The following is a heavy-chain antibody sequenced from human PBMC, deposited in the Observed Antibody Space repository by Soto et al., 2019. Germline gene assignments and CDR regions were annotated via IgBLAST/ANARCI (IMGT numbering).Heavy chain of an antibody. CDR1: GYRFSAFW. CDR2: IYPDQSRA. V-gene: IGHV5-51*01. J-gene: IGHJ4*02. D-gene: IGHD4-17*01. Sequence: PGESLKISCKGSGYRFSAFWIGWVRQMPGKGLEWVAIIYPDQSRANYSPSFQGHVTISADKSISTAYLQWSSLKASDTAMYYCARPGLPGVTTPFDYWGQGTLVTVSS. CDR3: ARPGLPGVTTPFDY.